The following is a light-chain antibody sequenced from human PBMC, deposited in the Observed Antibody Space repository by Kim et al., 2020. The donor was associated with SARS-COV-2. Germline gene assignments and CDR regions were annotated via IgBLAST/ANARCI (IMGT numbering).Light chain of an antibody. CDR2: GNN. J-gene: IGLJ2*01. Sequence: GQGVPVACSGSNSNSASNTVNWCQQLPGKAPKLLIYGNNRRPSGVPGRFSGSKSGTSASRAISGLQSEDEADYYCAAWDDSLNGVVFGGGTQLTVL. CDR3: AAWDDSLNGVV. V-gene: IGLV1-44*01. CDR1: NSNSASNT.